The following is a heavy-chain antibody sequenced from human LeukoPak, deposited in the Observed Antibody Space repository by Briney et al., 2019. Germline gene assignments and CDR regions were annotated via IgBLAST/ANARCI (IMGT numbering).Heavy chain of an antibody. D-gene: IGHD1-1*01. V-gene: IGHV3-53*01. Sequence: GGSLRLSCADSGFTVHSNYMGWVRQAPGKGLEWVSLTHSDGSTYYADSVKGRFTVSRDKSENPLHLQMNTLRAEDTAVYYCARGENGIGPAFYIWGEGTMVTVSS. J-gene: IGHJ3*02. CDR1: GFTVHSNY. CDR3: ARGENGIGPAFYI. CDR2: THSDGST.